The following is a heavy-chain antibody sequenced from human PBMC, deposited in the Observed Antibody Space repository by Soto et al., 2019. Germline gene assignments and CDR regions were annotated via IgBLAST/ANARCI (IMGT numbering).Heavy chain of an antibody. CDR3: ARESTYYYDSSGYYPATSIDY. D-gene: IGHD3-22*01. J-gene: IGHJ4*02. CDR1: GFTFSSYG. Sequence: GGSLRLSCAASGFTFSSYGMHWVRQAPGKGLEWVAVRWYDGSNKYYADSVKGRFTISRDNSKNTLYLQMNSLRAEDTAVYYCARESTYYYDSSGYYPATSIDYWGQGTLVTVSS. CDR2: RWYDGSNK. V-gene: IGHV3-33*01.